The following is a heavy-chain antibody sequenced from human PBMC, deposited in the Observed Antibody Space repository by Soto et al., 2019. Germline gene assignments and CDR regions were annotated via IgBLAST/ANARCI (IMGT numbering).Heavy chain of an antibody. CDR3: ARRSSYGDAGGYYYYMDV. CDR2: ISYAGSNK. V-gene: IGHV3-30*03. Sequence: GGSLRLSCAASGFTFSSYGMHWVRQAPGKGLEWVAVISYAGSNKYYADSVKGRFTISRDNSKNTLYLQMNSLRAEDTAVYYCARRSSYGDAGGYYYYMDVWGKGTTVTVSS. J-gene: IGHJ6*03. CDR1: GFTFSSYG. D-gene: IGHD4-17*01.